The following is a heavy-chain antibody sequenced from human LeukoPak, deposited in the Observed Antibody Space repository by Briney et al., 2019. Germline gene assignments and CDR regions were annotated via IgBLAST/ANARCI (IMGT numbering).Heavy chain of an antibody. CDR1: GFTFSSYG. Sequence: PGRSLRLSCEASGFTFSSYGMHWVRQAPGKGLEWVAVISYDGSNKYYADSVKGRFTISRDNSKNTLYLQMNSLRAEDTAVYYCAGGGITMVRGPDYYYYYGMDVWGQGTTVTVPS. D-gene: IGHD3-10*01. CDR3: AGGGITMVRGPDYYYYYGMDV. V-gene: IGHV3-30*03. CDR2: ISYDGSNK. J-gene: IGHJ6*02.